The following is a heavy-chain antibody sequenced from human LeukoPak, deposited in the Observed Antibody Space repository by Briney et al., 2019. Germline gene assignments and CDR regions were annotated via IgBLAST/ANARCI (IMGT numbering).Heavy chain of an antibody. V-gene: IGHV4-39*01. CDR1: GGSISSSSYY. J-gene: IGHJ4*02. Sequence: SETLSLTCTVSGGSISSSSYYWGWIRQPPGKGLEWIGSIYYSGSTYYNPSLKSRVTISVDTSKNQFSLKLSSVTAADTAVYYCARHIRGAIGTFDYWGQGTLVTVSS. CDR3: ARHIRGAIGTFDY. CDR2: IYYSGST. D-gene: IGHD1-14*01.